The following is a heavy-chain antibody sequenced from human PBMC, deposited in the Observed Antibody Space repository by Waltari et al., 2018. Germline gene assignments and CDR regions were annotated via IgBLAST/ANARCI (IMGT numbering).Heavy chain of an antibody. D-gene: IGHD3-10*01. Sequence: EVQLVESGGGLVQPGGSLGLSCVTSGFTFSSYWMHWVRQVPGKGLVWVSRFNIDWSTTSYADSVKGRFTISRDNAKNTLYLQRNSLRADDTSVYYCARAQLTMARNLDLWGQGTLVTVSS. CDR1: GFTFSSYW. V-gene: IGHV3-74*01. CDR2: FNIDWSTT. J-gene: IGHJ5*02. CDR3: ARAQLTMARNLDL.